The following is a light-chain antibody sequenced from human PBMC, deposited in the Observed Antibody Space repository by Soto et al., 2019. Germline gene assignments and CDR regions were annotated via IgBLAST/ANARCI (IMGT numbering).Light chain of an antibody. CDR2: GAS. V-gene: IGKV3-20*01. CDR3: QQYGSSPWT. CDR1: QSVSSSY. Sequence: EIGLTQSPGTLSLYPGERATLSCRASQSVSSSYLAWYQQKPGQAPRLLIYGASSRATGIPDRFSGSGSGTDFTLTISRLEPEDFAVYYCQQYGSSPWTFGQGTKVDI. J-gene: IGKJ1*01.